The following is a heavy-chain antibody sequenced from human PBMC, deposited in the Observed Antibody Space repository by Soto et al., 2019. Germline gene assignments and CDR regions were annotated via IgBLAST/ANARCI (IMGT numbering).Heavy chain of an antibody. CDR1: GCYFDASE. CDR3: ARESEDLTSNCDY. V-gene: IGHV3-48*03. J-gene: IGHJ4*02. Sequence: GAQRLSCAASGCYFDASETNCVRLDPGKGLEWLSYISSSGSMTYYGDSMKGRFTISRDNAKNSLYLGMNSLRAEEKDLYYCARESEDLTSNCDYGGQGTLVTVSS. CDR2: ISSSGSMT.